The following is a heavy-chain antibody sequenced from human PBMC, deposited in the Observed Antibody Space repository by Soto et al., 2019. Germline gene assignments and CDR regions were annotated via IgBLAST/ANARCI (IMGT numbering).Heavy chain of an antibody. CDR2: IYYSGST. CDR1: GGSISSYY. V-gene: IGHV4-59*08. D-gene: IGHD2-21*01. CDR3: AASDSYYYMDV. Sequence: SETLSLTCTVSGGSISSYYWSWIRQPPGKGLEWIGYIYYSGSTNYNPSLKSRVTISVDTSKNQFSLKLSSVTAADTAVYYCAASDSYYYMDVWGKGTTVTVSS. J-gene: IGHJ6*03.